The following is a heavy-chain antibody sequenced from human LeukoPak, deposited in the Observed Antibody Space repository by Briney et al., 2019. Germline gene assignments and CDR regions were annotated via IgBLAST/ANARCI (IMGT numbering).Heavy chain of an antibody. Sequence: PGGSLRLSCAASGFSFSSYAMTWVRQAPGKGLEWVSAISGSGVNTHYADSVKGRFTISRDNSKNTLYLQINSLRAEDTAVYYCAKDLSSSGLFGDYWGQGTLVTVSS. CDR3: AKDLSSSGLFGDY. V-gene: IGHV3-23*01. J-gene: IGHJ4*02. D-gene: IGHD6-13*01. CDR1: GFSFSSYA. CDR2: ISGSGVNT.